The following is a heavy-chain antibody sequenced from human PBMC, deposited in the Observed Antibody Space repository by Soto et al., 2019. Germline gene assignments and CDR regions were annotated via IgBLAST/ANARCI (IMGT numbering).Heavy chain of an antibody. CDR2: IIPIFGTA. Sequence: SVKVSCKAPGGTFSSYAISWVREAPGQGLEWMGGIIPIFGTANYAQKFQGRVTITADECKSTAYMELRSLRSEDTAVYYCARAPTGTTSGYYYYGMDVSGQGTTVTVSS. D-gene: IGHD1-7*01. J-gene: IGHJ6*02. CDR3: ARAPTGTTSGYYYYGMDV. CDR1: GGTFSSYA. V-gene: IGHV1-69*13.